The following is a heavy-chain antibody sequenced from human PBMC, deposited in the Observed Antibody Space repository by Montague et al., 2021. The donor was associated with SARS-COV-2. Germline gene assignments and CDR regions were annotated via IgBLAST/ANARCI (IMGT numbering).Heavy chain of an antibody. CDR2: IYTSGST. Sequence: TLSLTCTVSGGSISSCSYYWNWIRQPAGKGLEWIGRIYTSGSTNYNPSLKGRVTISVDTSKNQFSLKLSSVTAADTAVYYCARESLHYTGDYNDYFDYWGQGTLVTVSS. D-gene: IGHD3-9*01. CDR1: GGSISSCSYY. CDR3: ARESLHYTGDYNDYFDY. V-gene: IGHV4-61*02. J-gene: IGHJ4*02.